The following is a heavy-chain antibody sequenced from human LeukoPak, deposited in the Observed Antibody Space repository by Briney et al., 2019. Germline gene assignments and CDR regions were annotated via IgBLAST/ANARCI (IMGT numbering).Heavy chain of an antibody. CDR3: ARHVGEYYGSGSYYYYYYMDV. CDR2: IYYSGST. V-gene: IGHV4-59*08. J-gene: IGHJ6*03. CDR1: GGSISSYY. Sequence: PSETLSLTCTVSGGSISSYYWSWIRQPPGKGLEWIGYIYYSGSTNYNPSLKSRVTISVDTSKNQFSLKLSSVTAADTAVYYCARHVGEYYGSGSYYYYYYMDVWGQGTLVTVSS. D-gene: IGHD3-10*01.